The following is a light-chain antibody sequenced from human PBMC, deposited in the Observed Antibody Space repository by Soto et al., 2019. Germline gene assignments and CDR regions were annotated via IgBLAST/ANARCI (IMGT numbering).Light chain of an antibody. Sequence: DIQKTQSPSSLSASVGDRVTITCRASQTISGYLNWYQQKPGKAPELLIYAASYLGNGVPSRFSGSGSGTDFTLTISCLQSEDFATYYCQQYYSYPPITFGQGTRLEIK. CDR2: AAS. J-gene: IGKJ5*01. V-gene: IGKV1-39*01. CDR3: QQYYSYPPIT. CDR1: QTISGY.